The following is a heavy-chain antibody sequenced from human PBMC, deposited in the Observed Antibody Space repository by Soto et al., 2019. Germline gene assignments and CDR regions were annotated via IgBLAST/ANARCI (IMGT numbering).Heavy chain of an antibody. CDR1: GFTFSSYG. D-gene: IGHD2-15*01. V-gene: IGHV3-33*01. J-gene: IGHJ6*03. CDR3: ARAGSCSGGGCYLSGYYYYYMDV. Sequence: QVQLVESGGGVVQPGRSLRLSCAASGFTFSSYGMHWVRQAPGKGLEWVAVIWYDGSNKYYADSVKGRFTISRDNSKNTRYLQMNSLIAEDTAVYYCARAGSCSGGGCYLSGYYYYYMDVWGKGTTVTVSS. CDR2: IWYDGSNK.